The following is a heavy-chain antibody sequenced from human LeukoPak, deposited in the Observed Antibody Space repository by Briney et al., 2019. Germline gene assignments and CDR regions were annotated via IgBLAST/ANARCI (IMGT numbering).Heavy chain of an antibody. CDR1: GFTFSSYG. V-gene: IGHV3-33*01. D-gene: IGHD3-22*01. CDR2: IWYDGSNK. Sequence: GSLILSCAASGFTFSSYGMHWVRQAPGKGLEWVAVIWYDGSNKYYADSVKGRFTISRDNSKNTLYLQMNSLRAEDTAVYYCARDSIYDSSGYYLWGQGTLVTVSS. J-gene: IGHJ5*02. CDR3: ARDSIYDSSGYYL.